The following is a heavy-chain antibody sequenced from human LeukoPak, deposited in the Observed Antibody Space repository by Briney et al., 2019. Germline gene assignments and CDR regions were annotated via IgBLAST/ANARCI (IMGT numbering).Heavy chain of an antibody. J-gene: IGHJ4*02. V-gene: IGHV1-2*02. CDR2: INPNSGGT. D-gene: IGHD5-24*01. CDR3: ARDQDGYNYDY. Sequence: ASVKVSCKASGYIFTGDYVHWVRQAPGQGLEWMGWINPNSGGTNYAQKFQGRVTMTRDTSINTAYMELSRLTSDDTAVYYCARDQDGYNYDYWGQGTLVTVSS. CDR1: GYIFTGDY.